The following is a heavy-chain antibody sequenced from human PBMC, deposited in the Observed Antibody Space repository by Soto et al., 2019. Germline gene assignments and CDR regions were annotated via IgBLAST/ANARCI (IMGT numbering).Heavy chain of an antibody. CDR1: GGSIRSGGYY. V-gene: IGHV4-31*03. J-gene: IGHJ4*02. D-gene: IGHD4-17*01. CDR2: IYDRGST. Sequence: QVQLQESGPGLVKPSQTLSLTCTVSGGSIRSGGYYWSWIRQHPGKGLEWFGYIYDRGSTYYSPSIRGRVSISADPSKNHVSLKLSSVTAADTAEYYCATSPEATVTAFHYWGQGTLVPVSS. CDR3: ATSPEATVTAFHY.